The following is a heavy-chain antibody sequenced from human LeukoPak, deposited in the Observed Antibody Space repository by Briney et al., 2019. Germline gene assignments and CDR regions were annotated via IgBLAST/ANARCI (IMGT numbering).Heavy chain of an antibody. D-gene: IGHD2-15*01. CDR1: GYTFTSHG. V-gene: IGHV1-18*01. CDR2: ISLYNGDT. Sequence: ASVKVSCKASGYTFTSHGLSWVRQAPGQGREWMGRISLYNGDTKYAQKIQDRVTMTTDTTTSTAYMELRGLRSDDTAVYYCARDRGSYCSGGTCYAPHIDYWGQGTLVTVSS. CDR3: ARDRGSYCSGGTCYAPHIDY. J-gene: IGHJ4*02.